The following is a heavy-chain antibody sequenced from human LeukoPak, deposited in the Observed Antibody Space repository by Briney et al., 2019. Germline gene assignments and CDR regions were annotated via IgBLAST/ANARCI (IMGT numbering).Heavy chain of an antibody. CDR3: ARASAYYYGMDV. CDR2: IYSSGAT. CDR1: GGSITSYY. V-gene: IGHV4-4*07. Sequence: SSETLSLTCTVSGGSITSYYWSWIRQSAGKGLEWIGRIYSSGATNYNPSLKSRVTMSVDTSKNQFSLKLSSVTAADTAVYYCARASAYYYGMDVWGQGTTVTVSS. J-gene: IGHJ6*02.